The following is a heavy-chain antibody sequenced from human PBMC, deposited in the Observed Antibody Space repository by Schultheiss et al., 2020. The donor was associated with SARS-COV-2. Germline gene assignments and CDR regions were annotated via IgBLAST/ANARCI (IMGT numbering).Heavy chain of an antibody. Sequence: SETLSLTCTVSGGSISSYYWSWIRQPAGKGLEWIGRIYTSGSTNYNPSLKSRVTMSVDTSKNQFSLKLSSVTAADTAVYYCASNSDGPAGVYYYYGMDVWGQGTTVTVSS. V-gene: IGHV4-4*07. CDR3: ASNSDGPAGVYYYYGMDV. D-gene: IGHD2-2*01. CDR2: IYTSGST. CDR1: GGSISSYY. J-gene: IGHJ6*02.